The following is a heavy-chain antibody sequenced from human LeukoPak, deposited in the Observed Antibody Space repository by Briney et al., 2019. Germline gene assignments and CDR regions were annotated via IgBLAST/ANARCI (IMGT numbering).Heavy chain of an antibody. D-gene: IGHD3-10*01. CDR1: GGTVKSYY. V-gene: IGHV4-4*07. CDR2: IYTTGNT. Sequence: SETLSLTCTVSGGTVKSYYWTWIRQPAGRGLEWIGRIYTTGNTNYNPSLKSRVTMSVDTSKNQFSLKLSSVTAADTAVYYCARRVRYYYGSGGSRGWFDYWGQGTLVTVSS. CDR3: ARRVRYYYGSGGSRGWFDY. J-gene: IGHJ4*02.